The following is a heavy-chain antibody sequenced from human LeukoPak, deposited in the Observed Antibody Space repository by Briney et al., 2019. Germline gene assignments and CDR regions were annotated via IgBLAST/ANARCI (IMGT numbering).Heavy chain of an antibody. CDR3: AGCSGGSPIDAFHI. CDR1: GGSVNSGAYY. V-gene: IGHV4-31*03. D-gene: IGHD2-15*01. CDR2: IYYSGSN. J-gene: IGHJ3*02. Sequence: SETLSLTCTVSGGSVNSGAYYWSWIRQHPGKGLEWIGYIYYSGSNYYNPSLKSRVTISVDTSKNQFSLKLSSVTAADTAVYYCAGCSGGSPIDAFHIWGQGTMVTVSS.